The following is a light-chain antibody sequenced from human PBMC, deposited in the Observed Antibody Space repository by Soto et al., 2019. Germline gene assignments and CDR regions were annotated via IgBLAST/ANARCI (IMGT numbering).Light chain of an antibody. CDR3: QQHNSFPIP. J-gene: IGKJ3*01. CDR1: QGISSF. CDR2: GAS. V-gene: IGKV1-9*01. Sequence: IPLTQSPSSLSASVGDRVTITCRASQGISSFLAWYQQKPGKAPKLLIYGASTLQSGVPSRFSGSGSGTDSTLTIGSLQPEDFAAYYCQQHNSFPIPFGPGTKVDIK.